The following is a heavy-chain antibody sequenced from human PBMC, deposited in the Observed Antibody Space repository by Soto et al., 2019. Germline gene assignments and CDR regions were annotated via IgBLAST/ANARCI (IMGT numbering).Heavy chain of an antibody. CDR1: GGTFSSYA. CDR2: IIPIFGTA. Sequence: SVKVSCKASGGTFSSYAISWVRQAPGQGLEWMGGIIPIFGTANYAQKFQGRVTITADESTSTAYMELSSLRSEDTAVYYCARNAAAGIDYYYGMDVWGKGTTVTVSS. D-gene: IGHD6-13*01. J-gene: IGHJ6*04. V-gene: IGHV1-69*13. CDR3: ARNAAAGIDYYYGMDV.